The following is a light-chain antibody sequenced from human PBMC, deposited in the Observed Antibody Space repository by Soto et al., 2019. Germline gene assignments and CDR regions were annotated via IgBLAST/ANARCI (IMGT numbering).Light chain of an antibody. V-gene: IGKV3-20*01. CDR3: QQYTGPPTT. J-gene: IGKJ5*01. Sequence: EIVLTQSPGTLPLSPGERATLSCRSSQSVSSSYLAWYQQKPGQAPRLLIYGASSRATGIPDRFSGSGSGTDFTLTISRLEPDDSAVYFCQQYTGPPTTFGQGTRLEI. CDR2: GAS. CDR1: QSVSSSY.